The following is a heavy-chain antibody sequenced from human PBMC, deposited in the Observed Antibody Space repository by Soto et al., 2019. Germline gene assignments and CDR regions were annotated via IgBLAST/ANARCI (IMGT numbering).Heavy chain of an antibody. CDR2: ISSSSSTI. Sequence: EVQLVESGGGLVQPGGSLRLSCAASGFTFSSYSMNWVRQAPGKGLEWVSYISSSSSTIYYADSVKGRFTISRDNAKNSLYLQMNSLRDEDTAVYYCARRTYYYDSSCGMDVWGQGTTVTVSS. CDR3: ARRTYYYDSSCGMDV. V-gene: IGHV3-48*02. J-gene: IGHJ6*02. CDR1: GFTFSSYS. D-gene: IGHD3-22*01.